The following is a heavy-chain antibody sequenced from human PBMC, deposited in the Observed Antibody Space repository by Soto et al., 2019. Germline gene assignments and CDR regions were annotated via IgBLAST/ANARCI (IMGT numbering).Heavy chain of an antibody. V-gene: IGHV3-48*01. CDR1: GFTFSSYS. J-gene: IGHJ6*03. CDR3: ARGYYDFWSGYYTDYPYYMDV. D-gene: IGHD3-3*01. Sequence: EVQLVESGGGLVQPGGSLRLSCAASGFTFSSYSMNWVRQAPGKGLEWVSYISSSSSTIYYADSVKGRFTISRDNAKNSLYLQMNSLRAEDTAVYYCARGYYDFWSGYYTDYPYYMDVWGKGTTVTVSS. CDR2: ISSSSSTI.